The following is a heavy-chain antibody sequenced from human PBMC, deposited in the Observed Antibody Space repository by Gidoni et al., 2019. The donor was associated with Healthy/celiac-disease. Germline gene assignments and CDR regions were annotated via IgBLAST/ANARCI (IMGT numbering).Heavy chain of an antibody. V-gene: IGHV4-59*01. Sequence: QVQLQESGPGLVKPSETLSLTCTVSGGSISSYYWSWIRQPPGKGLEWIGYIYYSGSTNYNPSLKSRVTISVDTSKNQFSLKLSSVTAADTAVYYCASGGYCSGGSCLDIWGQGTIVTVSS. J-gene: IGHJ3*02. D-gene: IGHD2-15*01. CDR3: ASGGYCSGGSCLDI. CDR2: IYYSGST. CDR1: GGSISSYY.